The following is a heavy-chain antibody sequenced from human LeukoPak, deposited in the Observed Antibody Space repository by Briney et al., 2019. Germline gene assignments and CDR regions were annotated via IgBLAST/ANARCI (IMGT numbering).Heavy chain of an antibody. CDR3: ARSFGYSYGYTPKYYFDY. Sequence: SVKVSCKASGGTFSSYAISWVRQAPGQGLEWMGRIIPIFGTANYAQKFQGRVTTTTDESTSTAYMELSSLRSEDTAVYYCARSFGYSYGYTPKYYFDYWGQGTLVTVSS. J-gene: IGHJ4*02. D-gene: IGHD5-18*01. CDR1: GGTFSSYA. V-gene: IGHV1-69*05. CDR2: IIPIFGTA.